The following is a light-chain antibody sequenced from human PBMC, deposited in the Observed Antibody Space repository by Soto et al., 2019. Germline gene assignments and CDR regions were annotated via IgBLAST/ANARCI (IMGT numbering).Light chain of an antibody. J-gene: IGKJ2*01. V-gene: IGKV4-1*01. CDR1: QSVLYSSNNKNY. Sequence: DIVRTQSPDSLAVSLGERATINCKSSQSVLYSSNNKNYLAWYQQKPGQPPKLLIYWASTRESGVPDRFSGSGSGTDFTLTISSLQAEDVAVYYCQQRSNWPPYTFGQGTKLEIK. CDR2: WAS. CDR3: QQRSNWPPYT.